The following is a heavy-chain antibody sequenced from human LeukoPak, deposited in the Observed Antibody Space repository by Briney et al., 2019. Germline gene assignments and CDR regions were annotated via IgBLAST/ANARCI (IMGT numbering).Heavy chain of an antibody. J-gene: IGHJ3*01. D-gene: IGHD2/OR15-2a*01. Sequence: TGGSLRLSCAASGFTFSSYAMTWVRQAPGKGLEWVSGITGSGRSTDYADSVQGRFTISRDNFNNTLSLQMNSLRAEDTAAYFCVKSMSPSAEDAFDFWGQGTMVIVSS. CDR1: GFTFSSYA. CDR3: VKSMSPSAEDAFDF. CDR2: ITGSGRST. V-gene: IGHV3-23*01.